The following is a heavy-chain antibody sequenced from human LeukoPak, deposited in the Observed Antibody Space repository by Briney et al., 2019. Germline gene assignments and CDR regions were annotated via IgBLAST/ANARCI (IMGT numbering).Heavy chain of an antibody. CDR2: IYYSGST. J-gene: IGHJ3*02. CDR3: ARWTVLRYFDWIPHAFDI. CDR1: GGSISSSSYY. D-gene: IGHD3-9*01. Sequence: SETLSLTCTVSGGSISSSSYYWGWIRQPPGKGLEWIGSIYYSGSTYYNPSLKSRVTISVDTSKNQFSLKLSSVTAADTAVYYCARWTVLRYFDWIPHAFDIWGQGTMVTVSS. V-gene: IGHV4-39*01.